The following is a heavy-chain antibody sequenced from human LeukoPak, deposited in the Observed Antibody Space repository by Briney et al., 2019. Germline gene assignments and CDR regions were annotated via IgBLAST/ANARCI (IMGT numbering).Heavy chain of an antibody. CDR3: ARGRGLPGPLDY. CDR2: VNGRGIST. CDR1: GFTFSNSA. J-gene: IGHJ4*02. Sequence: GGSLRLSCAASGFTFSNSAMNWVRQAPGKGLEWVSAVNGRGISTYYADSVKGRFTISRDNAKNSLYLQMNSLRAEDTAVYYCARGRGLPGPLDYWGQGTLVTVSS. V-gene: IGHV3-23*01. D-gene: IGHD3-10*01.